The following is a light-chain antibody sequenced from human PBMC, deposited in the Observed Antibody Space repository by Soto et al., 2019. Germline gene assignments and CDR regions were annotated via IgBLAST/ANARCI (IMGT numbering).Light chain of an antibody. Sequence: EIVMTQSPDTLSVSPGEGATLSCRVSQSIRSNLAWYQQRPGQAPRLLMYGASTRADGIPARFTGSGSGTDFTLTISCLQSEDFATYYCQQYYSFPWTFGQGTKVDIK. V-gene: IGKV3-15*01. CDR3: QQYYSFPWT. CDR2: GAS. J-gene: IGKJ1*01. CDR1: QSIRSN.